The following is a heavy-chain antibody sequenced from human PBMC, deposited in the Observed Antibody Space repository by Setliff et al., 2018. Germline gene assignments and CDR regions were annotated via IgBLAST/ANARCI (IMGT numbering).Heavy chain of an antibody. Sequence: KPSETLSLTCTVSGGSISSSSYYWGWIRQPPGKGLEWIGSIYYSGSTYYNPSLKSRVTISVDTSKNQFSLKLSSVTAADTAVYYCARALLLWFGEFPYYFDYWGQGTLVTSPQ. CDR1: GGSISSSSYY. CDR3: ARALLLWFGEFPYYFDY. V-gene: IGHV4-39*07. CDR2: IYYSGST. J-gene: IGHJ4*02. D-gene: IGHD3-10*01.